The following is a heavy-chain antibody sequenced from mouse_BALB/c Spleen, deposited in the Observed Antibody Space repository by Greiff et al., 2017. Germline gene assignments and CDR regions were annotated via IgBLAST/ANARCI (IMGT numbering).Heavy chain of an antibody. CDR3: ARIYYGSSGFAY. J-gene: IGHJ3*01. Sequence: VQLQQSGAELVKPGASVKLSCTASGFNIKDTYMHWVKQRPEQGLEWIGRIDPANGNTKYDPKFQGKATITADTSSNTAYLQLSSLTSEDTAVYYCARIYYGSSGFAYWGQGTLVTVSA. D-gene: IGHD1-1*01. V-gene: IGHV14-3*02. CDR2: IDPANGNT. CDR1: GFNIKDTY.